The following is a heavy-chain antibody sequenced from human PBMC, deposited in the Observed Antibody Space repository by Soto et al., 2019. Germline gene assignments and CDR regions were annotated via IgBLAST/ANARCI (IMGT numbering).Heavy chain of an antibody. J-gene: IGHJ6*02. D-gene: IGHD2-15*01. CDR3: VRGLRYSGMDV. CDR1: GGSFSAYY. Sequence: QVQLQQWGAGLLKPSETLSLTCAVNGGSFSAYYWTWIRQPPGRGLEWIGEIDHSGSTNYNPSLESRVTISIDPAKNRFYLNVTSVTAAETAVYYCVRGLRYSGMDVWGQGTTVTVS. CDR2: IDHSGST. V-gene: IGHV4-34*01.